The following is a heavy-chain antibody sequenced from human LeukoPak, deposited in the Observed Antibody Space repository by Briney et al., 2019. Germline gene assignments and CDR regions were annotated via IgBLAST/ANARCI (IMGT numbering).Heavy chain of an antibody. CDR1: GSSFTSYW. D-gene: IGHD4-17*01. V-gene: IGHV5-51*01. CDR3: ARKGAVTTGDDYYYGMDV. J-gene: IGHJ6*02. Sequence: GESLKISCKGSGSSFTSYWIGWVRQMPGKGLEWMGIIYPGDSDTRYSPSFQGQVTISADKSISTAYLQWSSLKASDTAMYYCARKGAVTTGDDYYYGMDVWGQGTTVTVSS. CDR2: IYPGDSDT.